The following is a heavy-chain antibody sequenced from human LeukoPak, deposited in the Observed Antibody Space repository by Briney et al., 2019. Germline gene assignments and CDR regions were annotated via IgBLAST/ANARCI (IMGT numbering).Heavy chain of an antibody. CDR3: ARGFQGLDV. CDR1: EFPFGTYW. J-gene: IGHJ6*02. CDR2: IVQDGSEK. D-gene: IGHD2-21*01. Sequence: GGSLRLSCTASEFPFGTYWMTWVRQAPGQGLEWVGNIVQDGSEKYYVDSVKGRFTISRDNTKNLLYLQMTSLRAEDTAVYYCARGFQGLDVWGQGTTVTVSS. V-gene: IGHV3-7*05.